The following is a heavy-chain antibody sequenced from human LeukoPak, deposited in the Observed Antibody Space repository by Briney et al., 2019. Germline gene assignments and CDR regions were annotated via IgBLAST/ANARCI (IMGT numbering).Heavy chain of an antibody. CDR3: ARGFGGLLWFGELFDY. Sequence: SETLSLTCTVSGGSLNNFYWSWIRQPAGKGLEWIGRIYVNGSTKYNSSLKSRVTISVDTSKNQFSLKLSSVTAADTAVYYCARGFGGLLWFGELFDYWGQGTLVTVSS. D-gene: IGHD3-10*01. J-gene: IGHJ4*02. CDR1: GGSLNNFY. V-gene: IGHV4-4*07. CDR2: IYVNGST.